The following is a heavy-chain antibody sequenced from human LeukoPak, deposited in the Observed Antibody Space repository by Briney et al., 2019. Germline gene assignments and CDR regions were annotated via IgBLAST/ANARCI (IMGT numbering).Heavy chain of an antibody. CDR1: GFTFSSYW. J-gene: IGHJ4*02. CDR2: IASDGSST. CDR3: ARGRPHGNDY. Sequence: HPGGSLRLSCAASGFTFSSYWMNWVRQAPGKGLVWVSRIASDGSSTTYADSVKGRFSISRDNAKNTLYLQMNSLRVEDMAVYYCARGRPHGNDYWGQGTLVTVSS. D-gene: IGHD4-23*01. V-gene: IGHV3-74*01.